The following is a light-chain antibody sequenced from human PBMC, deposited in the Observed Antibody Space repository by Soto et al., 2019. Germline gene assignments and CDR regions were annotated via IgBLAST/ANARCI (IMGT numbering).Light chain of an antibody. V-gene: IGKV1-5*01. CDR2: DAS. CDR1: QSINRW. CDR3: QQYNGYSSWK. J-gene: IGKJ1*01. Sequence: DIQMTQSPSSLSASVGDRVTISCLASQSINRWLAWYQKKPGKAPKVLVWDASTLQRGVPSRFSGSGFGKEFTLTISSLQPDDFATYYCQQYNGYSSWKFRQSTKV.